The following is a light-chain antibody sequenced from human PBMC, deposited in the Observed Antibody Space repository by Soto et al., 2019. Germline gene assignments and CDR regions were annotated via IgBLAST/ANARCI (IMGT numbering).Light chain of an antibody. CDR2: EVS. CDR1: SSDVGNYNL. CDR3: CSYAGSNYV. J-gene: IGLJ1*01. Sequence: QSALTQPASVSGSPGQSITISCTGTSSDVGNYNLVSWYQHHPGKAPKLMIYEVSKRPSGVSNPFSGSKSGDTASLTISGLQAEDEADYYCCSYAGSNYVFGTGTKLTVL. V-gene: IGLV2-23*02.